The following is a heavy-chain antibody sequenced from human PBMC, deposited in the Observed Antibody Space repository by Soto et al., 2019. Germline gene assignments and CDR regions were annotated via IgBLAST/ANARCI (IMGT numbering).Heavy chain of an antibody. CDR3: AKSSIRGDYGGTYYFDY. CDR2: ISGSGGST. J-gene: IGHJ4*02. CDR1: GFTFSSYA. Sequence: GGSLRLSCAASGFTFSSYAMSWVRQAPGKGLEWVSAISGSGGSTYYADSVKGRFTISRDNSKNTLYLQMNSLRAEDTAVYYCAKSSIRGDYGGTYYFDYWGQGTLVTVSS. V-gene: IGHV3-23*01. D-gene: IGHD4-17*01.